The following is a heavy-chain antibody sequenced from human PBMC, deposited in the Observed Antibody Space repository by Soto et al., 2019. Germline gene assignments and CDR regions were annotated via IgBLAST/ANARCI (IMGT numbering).Heavy chain of an antibody. J-gene: IGHJ4*02. Sequence: GGSMRLPCAAFGFTFSYYSMLWVRQAPGKGLKWVSYIFTTGTTVYYADSVKGLFTVSRDNAKNSVLLLLNSLRAEDTAVYYCARDKDWAFDYWGQGTLVTAPQ. V-gene: IGHV3-48*04. CDR3: ARDKDWAFDY. D-gene: IGHD3-9*01. CDR1: GFTFSYYS. CDR2: IFTTGTTV.